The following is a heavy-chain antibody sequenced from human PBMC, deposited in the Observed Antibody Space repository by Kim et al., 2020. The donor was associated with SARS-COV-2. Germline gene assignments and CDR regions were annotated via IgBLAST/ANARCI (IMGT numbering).Heavy chain of an antibody. CDR3: ARAPYYYGSGSYYKSLSPYYYYGMDV. CDR2: ISAYNGNT. J-gene: IGHJ6*02. D-gene: IGHD3-10*01. CDR1: GYTFTSYG. V-gene: IGHV1-18*04. Sequence: ASVKVSCKASGYTFTSYGISWVRQAPGQGLEWMGWISAYNGNTNYAQKLQGRVTMTTDTSTSTAYMELRSLRSDDTAVYYCARAPYYYGSGSYYKSLSPYYYYGMDVWGQGTTVTVSS.